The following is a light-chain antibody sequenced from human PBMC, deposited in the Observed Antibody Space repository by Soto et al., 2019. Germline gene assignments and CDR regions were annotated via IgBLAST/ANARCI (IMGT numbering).Light chain of an antibody. Sequence: EIVMTQSPATLSLSPGERATLSCRASQTIGTNLAWYQPIYGQAPRLLISGASTGATGIPARFSGSGSGTEFTLTISSLEPEDFAVYYCQQYDNWPRTFGPGTKVNIK. CDR1: QTIGTN. CDR3: QQYDNWPRT. CDR2: GAS. V-gene: IGKV3D-15*01. J-gene: IGKJ3*01.